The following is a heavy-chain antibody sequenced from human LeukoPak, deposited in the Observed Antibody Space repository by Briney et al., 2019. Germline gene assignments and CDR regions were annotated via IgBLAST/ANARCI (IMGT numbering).Heavy chain of an antibody. Sequence: GGSLRLSCVASGFIFSNAWMNWVRQAPGKGLEWVGRIQSKTDGGTSDYGAPVKGRFTISRDDSKNTLYLQMNSLKTEDTAVYYCTTAPKWETQGTDYWGQGTLVTISS. J-gene: IGHJ4*02. D-gene: IGHD1-26*01. CDR1: GFIFSNAW. CDR3: TTAPKWETQGTDY. V-gene: IGHV3-15*01. CDR2: IQSKTDGGTS.